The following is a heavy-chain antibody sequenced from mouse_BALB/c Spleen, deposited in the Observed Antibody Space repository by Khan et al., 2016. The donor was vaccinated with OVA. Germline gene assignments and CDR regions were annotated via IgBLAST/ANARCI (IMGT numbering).Heavy chain of an antibody. D-gene: IGHD1-1*01. CDR1: GYTFSDYW. CDR3: ARVNYGSRDYFDY. CDR2: ILPGSGSR. Sequence: VQLQQSGAELMKPGASVKISCKATGYTFSDYWLEWVKQRPGHGLEWLGEILPGSGSRNYNEKFKGKATFTADISSKTTYMQLSSLTSEDSAVYYCARVNYGSRDYFDYWGQGTTLTVSS. J-gene: IGHJ2*01. V-gene: IGHV1-9*01.